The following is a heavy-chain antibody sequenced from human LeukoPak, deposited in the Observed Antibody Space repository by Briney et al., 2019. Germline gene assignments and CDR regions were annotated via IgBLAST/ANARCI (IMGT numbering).Heavy chain of an antibody. Sequence: SETLPLTCTVSGGSISRYYWSWIRQPAGKGLEWIGRIYSDGTITYNPSLQSRLTMSIDTSKNQFSLKLSFVTAADTAVYYCARDSGTTGEVKFDPWGQGTLVTVSS. CDR3: ARDSGTTGEVKFDP. CDR2: IYSDGTI. V-gene: IGHV4-4*07. J-gene: IGHJ5*02. CDR1: GGSISRYY. D-gene: IGHD4-17*01.